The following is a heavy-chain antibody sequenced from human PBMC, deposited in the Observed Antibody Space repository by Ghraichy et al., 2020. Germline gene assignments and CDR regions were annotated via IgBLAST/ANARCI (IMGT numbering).Heavy chain of an antibody. J-gene: IGHJ6*03. Sequence: GESLNISCAASGFTFDDYTMHWVRQAPGKGLEWVSLISWDGGSTYYADSVKGRFTISRDNSKNSLYLQMNSLRTEDTALYYCAKDSSSWYPNYMDVWGKGTTVTVSS. D-gene: IGHD6-13*01. CDR2: ISWDGGST. CDR3: AKDSSSWYPNYMDV. CDR1: GFTFDDYT. V-gene: IGHV3-43*01.